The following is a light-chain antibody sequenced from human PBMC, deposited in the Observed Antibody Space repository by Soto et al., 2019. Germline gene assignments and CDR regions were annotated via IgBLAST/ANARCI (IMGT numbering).Light chain of an antibody. J-gene: IGKJ5*01. CDR3: QQYDNLPT. V-gene: IGKV3-20*01. CDR1: QSVSSSY. Sequence: EIVLTQSPGTLSLSPGERATLSCRASQSVSSSYLAWYQQKPGQAPRLLIYGASSRATGIADRFSGSGSGTDFTLTIIRLEHEEIATYYCQQYDNLPTFGQGTRLEIK. CDR2: GAS.